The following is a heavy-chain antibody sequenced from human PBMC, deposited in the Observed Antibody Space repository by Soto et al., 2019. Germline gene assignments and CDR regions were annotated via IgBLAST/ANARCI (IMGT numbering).Heavy chain of an antibody. CDR2: IIPVFGIE. CDR3: ARGLSYYDSSGYSDAFDI. V-gene: IGHV1-69*13. Sequence: ASVKVSCKASGGTFSSYGVSWVRQAPGQGLEWMGRIIPVFGIEHYAQKSQGRVTVTADESTSTAYMELSGLTSEDTAVYYCARGLSYYDSSGYSDAFDIWGQGTLVTVSS. D-gene: IGHD3-22*01. CDR1: GGTFSSYG. J-gene: IGHJ3*02.